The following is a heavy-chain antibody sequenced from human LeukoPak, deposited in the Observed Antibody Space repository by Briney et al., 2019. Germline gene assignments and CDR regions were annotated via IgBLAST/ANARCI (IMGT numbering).Heavy chain of an antibody. CDR2: IYHSGST. Sequence: PSETLSLTCTVSGYSISSGYYWGWIRQPPGKGLEWIGSIYHSGSTYYNPSLKSRVTISVDTSKNQLSMKLSSVTAADTAVYYCAKGAGPPWFDPWGQGTLVTVSS. CDR1: GYSISSGYY. V-gene: IGHV4-38-2*02. J-gene: IGHJ5*02. CDR3: AKGAGPPWFDP. D-gene: IGHD6-19*01.